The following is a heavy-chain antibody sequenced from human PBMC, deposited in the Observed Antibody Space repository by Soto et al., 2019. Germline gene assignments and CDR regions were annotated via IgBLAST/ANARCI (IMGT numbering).Heavy chain of an antibody. J-gene: IGHJ6*02. D-gene: IGHD3-3*01. CDR1: GYTFTSYY. CDR2: INPSGGST. V-gene: IGHV1-46*01. Sequence: GASVKVSCKASGYTFTSYYMHWVRQAPGQGLEWMGIINPSGGSTSYAQKFQGRVTMTRDTSTSTVYMELSSLRSEDTAVYYCARDQKRFLEWLLPHYYYYGMDVWGQGTTVTVSS. CDR3: ARDQKRFLEWLLPHYYYYGMDV.